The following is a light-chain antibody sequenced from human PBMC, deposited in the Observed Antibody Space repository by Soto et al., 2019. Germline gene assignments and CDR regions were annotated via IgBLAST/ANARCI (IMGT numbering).Light chain of an antibody. CDR3: QQYSTYPWT. J-gene: IGKJ1*01. Sequence: DIQMTQSPSTLPASVGDRVTITCRASQSISSWLAWYQQKPGKAPKVLIFDASTLESGVPSRFSGSGSATEFTLSISSLQPDDFATYYCQQYSTYPWTFGQGTKGDIK. CDR1: QSISSW. CDR2: DAS. V-gene: IGKV1-5*01.